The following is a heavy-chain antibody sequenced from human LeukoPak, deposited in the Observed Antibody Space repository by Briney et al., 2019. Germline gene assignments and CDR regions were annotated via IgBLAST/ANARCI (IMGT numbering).Heavy chain of an antibody. CDR3: ARDYGYGSGRANAFDI. D-gene: IGHD3-10*01. CDR1: GGSISSYY. Sequence: SETLFLTCTVSGGSISSYYWSWIRQPPGKGLEWIGYIYYSGSTNYSPSLKSRVTISVDTSKNQFSLKLSSVTAADTAVYYCARDYGYGSGRANAFDIWGQGTMVTVSS. V-gene: IGHV4-59*01. J-gene: IGHJ3*02. CDR2: IYYSGST.